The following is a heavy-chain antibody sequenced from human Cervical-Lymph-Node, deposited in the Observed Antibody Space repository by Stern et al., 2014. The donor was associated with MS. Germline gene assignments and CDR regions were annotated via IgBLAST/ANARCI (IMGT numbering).Heavy chain of an antibody. CDR2: IYYSGST. D-gene: IGHD6-13*01. Sequence: QVQLQQSGPGLVKPSETLSLTCTVSGGSISSYYWSWIRQPPGKGLEWIGYIYYSGSTNYNPSLKSRVTISVDTSKNQFSLKVSPVTAADTAVYFCARGYSSNWYCFDAWGQGTQVTVSS. CDR1: GGSISSYY. J-gene: IGHJ5*02. CDR3: ARGYSSNWYCFDA. V-gene: IGHV4-59*01.